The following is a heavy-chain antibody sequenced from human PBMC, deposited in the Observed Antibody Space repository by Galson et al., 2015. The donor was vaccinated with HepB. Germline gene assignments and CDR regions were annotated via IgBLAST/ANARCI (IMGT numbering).Heavy chain of an antibody. CDR3: ARKYYGGNSYHFDY. CDR2: IIPIFGTA. Sequence: SVKVSCKASGGTFSSYAISWVRQAPGQGLEWMGGIIPIFGTANYAQKFQGRVTITADKSTSTAYMELSSLKASDTAMYYRARKYYGGNSYHFDYWGQGTLVTVSS. CDR1: GGTFSSYA. V-gene: IGHV1-69*06. J-gene: IGHJ4*02. D-gene: IGHD4-23*01.